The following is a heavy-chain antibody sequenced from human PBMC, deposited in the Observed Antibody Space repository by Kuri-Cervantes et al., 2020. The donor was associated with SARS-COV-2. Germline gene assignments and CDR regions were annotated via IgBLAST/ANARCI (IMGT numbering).Heavy chain of an antibody. CDR3: ARSGGGPKYYYYGMDV. Sequence: ASVKVSCKASGYTFTSYGISWVRQAPGQGLEWMGWISAYNGNTNYAQKLQGRVTMTTDTSTSTAYMELRSLRSADTAVYYCARSGGGPKYYYYGMDVWGQGTTVTVSS. J-gene: IGHJ6*02. CDR1: GYTFTSYG. CDR2: ISAYNGNT. V-gene: IGHV1-18*01. D-gene: IGHD3-10*01.